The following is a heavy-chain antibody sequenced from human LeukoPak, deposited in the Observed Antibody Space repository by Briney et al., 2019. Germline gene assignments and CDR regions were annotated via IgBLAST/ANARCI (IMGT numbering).Heavy chain of an antibody. J-gene: IGHJ6*02. CDR3: ARDGGIESNWNYFPNYYYYGMDV. V-gene: IGHV4-34*01. Sequence: SETLSLTCAVYGGSFSGYYWSWIRQPPGKGLEWIGEINRSGSTNYNPSLKSRVTISVDTSKNQFSLKLSSVTAEDTAVYYCARDGGIESNWNYFPNYYYYGMDVWGQGTTVTVSS. CDR2: INRSGST. D-gene: IGHD1-7*01. CDR1: GGSFSGYY.